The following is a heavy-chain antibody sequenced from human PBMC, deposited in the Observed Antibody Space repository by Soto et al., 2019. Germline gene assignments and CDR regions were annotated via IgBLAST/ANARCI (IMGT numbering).Heavy chain of an antibody. CDR1: GCSISSYY. D-gene: IGHD3-3*01. CDR3: ARFGDFWSGAVGGYYYYGMDV. J-gene: IGHJ6*02. V-gene: IGHV4-59*01. Sequence: SETLSLTCTVSGCSISSYYWGWIRQPPGKGLEWIGYIYYSGSTNYNPSLKSRVTISVDTSKNRFSLKLSSVTAADTAVYYCARFGDFWSGAVGGYYYYGMDVWGQGTTVTVSS. CDR2: IYYSGST.